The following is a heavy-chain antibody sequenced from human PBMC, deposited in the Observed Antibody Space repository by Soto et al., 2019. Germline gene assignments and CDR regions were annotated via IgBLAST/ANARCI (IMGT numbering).Heavy chain of an antibody. CDR2: INPNSGAT. V-gene: IGHV1-2*04. CDR1: GYTFIYYY. J-gene: IGHJ4*02. D-gene: IGHD4-4*01. CDR3: ARSDMTTSPNVAY. Sequence: QVQLVQSGAELKKPGASVKVSCKASGYTFIYYYIHWVRQAPGQGLEWMGWINPNSGATNSAQKFQDWVXXTXDXXISTAYMELSRLRSDDTAVYYCARSDMTTSPNVAYWGQGTLVTVSS.